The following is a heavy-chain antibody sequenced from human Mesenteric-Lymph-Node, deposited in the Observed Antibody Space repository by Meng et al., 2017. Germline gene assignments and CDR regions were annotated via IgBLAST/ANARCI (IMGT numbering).Heavy chain of an antibody. CDR3: ARDLSCSGGSCYSIY. CDR2: IIPIFGTA. V-gene: IGHV1-69*06. D-gene: IGHD2-15*01. Sequence: SVKVSCKASGYTFTGYYMHWVRQAPGQGLEWMGGIIPIFGTANYAQKFQGRVTITADKSTSTAYMELSSLRSEDTAVYYCARDLSCSGGSCYSIYWGQGTLVTVSS. J-gene: IGHJ4*02. CDR1: GYTFTGYY.